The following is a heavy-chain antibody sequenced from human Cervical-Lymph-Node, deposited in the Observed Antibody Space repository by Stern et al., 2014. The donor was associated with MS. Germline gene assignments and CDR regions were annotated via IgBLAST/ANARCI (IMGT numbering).Heavy chain of an antibody. CDR1: GYSFIDHY. Sequence: VQLVESGAEVKKPGASVKVSCKASGYSFIDHYIYWLRQAPGQGLEWMGTITPRGGSSTHAQKFEGRVTMTRDTSTSTVYMELSSLRSEDTAIYYCARGGRDAWYSYFDSWGQGTLVTVSS. V-gene: IGHV1-46*01. CDR2: ITPRGGSS. D-gene: IGHD3-16*01. J-gene: IGHJ4*02. CDR3: ARGGRDAWYSYFDS.